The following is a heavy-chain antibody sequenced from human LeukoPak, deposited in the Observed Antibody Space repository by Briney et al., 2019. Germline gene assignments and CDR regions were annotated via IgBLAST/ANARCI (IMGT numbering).Heavy chain of an antibody. D-gene: IGHD6-19*01. V-gene: IGHV1-2*02. CDR3: ARACLRNSGWYPCFDY. J-gene: IGHJ4*02. Sequence: ASVKVSCKASGYTFTDYYMHWVRQAPGQGLEWMGWINPNSGGTNFAQKFQGRVTMTRDTSISTVYMDLSRLTSDDTAVYYCARACLRNSGWYPCFDYWGQGTLVTVSS. CDR1: GYTFTDYY. CDR2: INPNSGGT.